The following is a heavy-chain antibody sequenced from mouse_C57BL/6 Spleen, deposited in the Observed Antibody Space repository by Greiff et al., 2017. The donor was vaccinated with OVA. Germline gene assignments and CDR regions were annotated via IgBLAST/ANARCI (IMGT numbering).Heavy chain of an antibody. CDR1: GYTFTSYW. Sequence: QVQLQQSGAELVKPGASVKLSCKASGYTFTSYWMQWVKQRPGQGLEWIGEIDPSDSYTNYNQKFKGKATLTVDTSSSTAYMQLSSLTSEDSAVYDCARRDLYYYAMDYWGQGTSVTVST. J-gene: IGHJ4*01. V-gene: IGHV1-50*01. CDR3: ARRDLYYYAMDY. CDR2: IDPSDSYT. D-gene: IGHD3-3*01.